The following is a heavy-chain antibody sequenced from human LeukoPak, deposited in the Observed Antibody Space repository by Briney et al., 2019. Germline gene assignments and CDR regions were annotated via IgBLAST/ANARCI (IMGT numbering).Heavy chain of an antibody. CDR3: ARALLKYGSGSYWDDAFDI. V-gene: IGHV3-30*03. Sequence: GRSLRLSCAASGFTFSSYGMHWVRQAPGKGLEWVAVISYDGSNKYYADSVKGRFTISRGNSKNTLYLQMNSLRAEDTAVYYCARALLKYGSGSYWDDAFDIWGQGTMVTVPS. CDR2: ISYDGSNK. D-gene: IGHD3-10*01. CDR1: GFTFSSYG. J-gene: IGHJ3*02.